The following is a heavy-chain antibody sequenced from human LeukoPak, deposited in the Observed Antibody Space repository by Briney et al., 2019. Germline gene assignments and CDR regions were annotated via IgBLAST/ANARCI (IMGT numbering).Heavy chain of an antibody. CDR1: GYSFTRYY. CDR2: INPNTGDT. J-gene: IGHJ4*02. Sequence: ASVTVSCKASGYSFTRYYVQWVRQAPGQGLEWVGWINPNTGDTNYAQTFQGRVTMTRDTSVSTAYMELSGLRFDDTAVYHCATDEGGWGQGTLVTVSS. V-gene: IGHV1-2*02. D-gene: IGHD1-26*01. CDR3: ATDEGG.